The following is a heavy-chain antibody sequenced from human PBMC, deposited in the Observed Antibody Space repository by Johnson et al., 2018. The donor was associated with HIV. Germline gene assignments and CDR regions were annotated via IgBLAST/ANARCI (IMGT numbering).Heavy chain of an antibody. CDR3: ARETVTSCSFYI. D-gene: IGHD4-11*01. Sequence: VQLVESGGGLVQPGGSLRLSCAASGFTFSSYDMHWVRQATGQGLEWVSAIGTAGDTYYPGSVKGRFTISRENAKTSFYRQMNSLRAGDTALYYCARETVTSCSFYILGQGTIVPVSS. CDR2: IGTAGDT. V-gene: IGHV3-13*01. CDR1: GFTFSSYD. J-gene: IGHJ3*02.